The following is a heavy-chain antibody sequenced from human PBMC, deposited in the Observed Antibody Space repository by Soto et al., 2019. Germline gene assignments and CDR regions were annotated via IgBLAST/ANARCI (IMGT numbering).Heavy chain of an antibody. CDR1: GFTFSSSA. V-gene: IGHV3-23*01. CDR3: AKYIPGVRYYGMDV. CDR2: IGESGTPT. D-gene: IGHD2-2*01. J-gene: IGHJ6*02. Sequence: PGGSLRLSCAASGFTFSSSAMKWVRQAPGKGLEWVSLIGESGTPTYYADSVKGRFTISRDNSGSTLFLEMYSLRAEDTAVYYCAKYIPGVRYYGMDVWGQGTTVTVSS.